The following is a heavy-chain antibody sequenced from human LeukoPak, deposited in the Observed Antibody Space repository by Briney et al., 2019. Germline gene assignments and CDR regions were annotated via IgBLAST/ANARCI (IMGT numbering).Heavy chain of an antibody. D-gene: IGHD6-19*01. CDR2: INHSGST. J-gene: IGHJ5*02. V-gene: IGHV4-34*01. CDR3: ARWRALAGTNWFDP. CDR1: GGSFSGYY. Sequence: PSETLSLTCAVYGGSFSGYYWSWIRQPPGKGLEWIGEINHSGSTNYNPSLKSRVTISVDTSKNQFSLKLSSVTAADTAVYYCARWRALAGTNWFDPWGQGTLVTVSS.